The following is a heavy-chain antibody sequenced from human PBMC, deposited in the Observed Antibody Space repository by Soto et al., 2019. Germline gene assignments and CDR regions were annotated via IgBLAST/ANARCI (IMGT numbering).Heavy chain of an antibody. V-gene: IGHV4-59*01. CDR2: IYYSGST. CDR1: GGSISSYY. D-gene: IGHD3-22*01. Sequence: SETLSLTCTVSGGSISSYYWSWIRQPPGKGLEWIGYIYYSGSTNYNPSLKSRVTISVDTSKNQFSLKLSSVTAADTAVYYCAREMSYDSSGLLSEFDYWGQGTLVTVSS. J-gene: IGHJ4*02. CDR3: AREMSYDSSGLLSEFDY.